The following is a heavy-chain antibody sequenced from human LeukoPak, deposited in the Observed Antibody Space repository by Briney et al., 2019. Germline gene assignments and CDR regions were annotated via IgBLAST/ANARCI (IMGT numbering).Heavy chain of an antibody. CDR2: IHHSGLT. CDR3: GRGYYSLDKWFDP. V-gene: IGHV4-38-2*02. J-gene: IGHJ5*02. CDR1: GYSISSGHY. Sequence: PSETLALTCTVSGYSISSGHYWGWIRQPPRKGLEWIGSIHHSGLTYYNPSLESRVTMSVDKTKNQFTLKLTSVTAADTAVYFCGRGYYSLDKWFDPWGQGALVTVSS. D-gene: IGHD3-10*01.